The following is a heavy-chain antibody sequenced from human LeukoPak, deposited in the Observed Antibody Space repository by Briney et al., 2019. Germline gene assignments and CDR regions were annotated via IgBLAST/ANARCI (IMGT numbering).Heavy chain of an antibody. V-gene: IGHV3-23*01. D-gene: IGHD3-22*01. CDR2: ISGSGGST. J-gene: IGHJ3*02. CDR3: AKGPSTYYYDSSGYYEGAFDI. Sequence: GGSLRLSCAASGFTFSSYAMSWVRQAPGKGLEWVSAISGSGGSTYYADSVKGRFTISRDNSKNTLYLQMNSLRAEDTAVYYCAKGPSTYYYDSSGYYEGAFDIWGQGTMVTVSS. CDR1: GFTFSSYA.